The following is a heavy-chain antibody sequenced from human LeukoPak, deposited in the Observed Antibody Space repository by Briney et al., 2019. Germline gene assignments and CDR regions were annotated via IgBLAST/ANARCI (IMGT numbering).Heavy chain of an antibody. CDR1: GFTFDNYW. Sequence: GGSLRLSCAASGFTFDNYWMTWVRQAPGKGLEWVANIKEDGSEKYYVDSMKGRFTISRDNAKDSLYLQMNSLRVEDTAVYYCASEEGYWGQGTLVTVSS. CDR2: IKEDGSEK. J-gene: IGHJ4*02. CDR3: ASEEGY. V-gene: IGHV3-7*01.